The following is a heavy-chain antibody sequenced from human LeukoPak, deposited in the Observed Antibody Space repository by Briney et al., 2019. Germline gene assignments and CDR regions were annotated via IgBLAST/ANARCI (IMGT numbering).Heavy chain of an antibody. V-gene: IGHV1-69*13. D-gene: IGHD7-27*01. Sequence: GASVKVSCKASGGTFSSYAISWVRQAPGQGLEWMGGIIPIFGTANYAQKFQGRVTITADESTSTAYMELSSLRSEDTAVYYCARELGIGYYYMHVWGKGTTVAVSS. CDR1: GGTFSSYA. CDR3: ARELGIGYYYMHV. J-gene: IGHJ6*03. CDR2: IIPIFGTA.